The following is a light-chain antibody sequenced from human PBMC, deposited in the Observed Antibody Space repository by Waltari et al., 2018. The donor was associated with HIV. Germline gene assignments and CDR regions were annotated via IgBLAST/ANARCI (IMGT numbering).Light chain of an antibody. Sequence: QLVLTQSPSASASLGASVKLTCTLSSGPSSNAIAWHQQQPEKGPRYLMKLNSDGSHSKGDGIPDRFSGSSSGAERYLTISSLQSEDEADYYCQTWGTGILVFGTGTKVTVL. J-gene: IGLJ1*01. CDR2: LNSDGSH. CDR1: SGPSSNA. CDR3: QTWGTGILV. V-gene: IGLV4-69*01.